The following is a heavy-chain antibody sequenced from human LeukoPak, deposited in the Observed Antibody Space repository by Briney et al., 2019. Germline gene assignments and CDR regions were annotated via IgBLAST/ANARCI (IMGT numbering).Heavy chain of an antibody. Sequence: PGGSLRLSCAASGFTFSNYWMTWVRQAPGKGLEWVANIKKDGSEKNYVDSVKGRFTISRDNAKNSLYLQMNSLRAEDTAVYYCAKDRYSGSSIGDYWGQGTLVTVSS. D-gene: IGHD1-26*01. CDR2: IKKDGSEK. J-gene: IGHJ4*02. CDR1: GFTFSNYW. CDR3: AKDRYSGSSIGDY. V-gene: IGHV3-7*01.